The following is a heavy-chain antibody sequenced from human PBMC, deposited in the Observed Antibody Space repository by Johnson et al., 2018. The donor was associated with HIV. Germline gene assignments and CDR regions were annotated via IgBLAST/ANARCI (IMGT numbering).Heavy chain of an antibody. J-gene: IGHJ3*02. V-gene: IGHV3-9*01. CDR2: ISWNSGSI. CDR1: GFTFDDYA. CDR3: ARRIAARPNDAFDI. D-gene: IGHD6-6*01. Sequence: VQLVESGGGLVQPGRSLRLSCAASGFTFDDYAMHWVRQAPGKGLEWVSGISWNSGSIGYADSVKGRFTISRDNAKNSLYLQMNSLSAEDTALYYCARRIAARPNDAFDIWGQGTMVTVSS.